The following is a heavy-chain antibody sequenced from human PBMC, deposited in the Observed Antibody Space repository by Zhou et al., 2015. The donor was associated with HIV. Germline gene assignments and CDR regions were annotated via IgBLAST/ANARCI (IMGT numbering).Heavy chain of an antibody. CDR1: GGTFSSYA. D-gene: IGHD5/OR15-5a*01. J-gene: IGHJ4*02. Sequence: QVQLVQSGAEVKKPGSSVKVSCKASGGTFSSYAISWVRQAPGQGLEWMGIINPSGGSTSYAQKFQGRVTMTRDTSTSTVYMELSSLRSEDTAVYYCARDQGVVSTYYFDYVGPGNPGHRLL. CDR2: INPSGGST. V-gene: IGHV1-46*01. CDR3: ARDQGVVSTYYFDY.